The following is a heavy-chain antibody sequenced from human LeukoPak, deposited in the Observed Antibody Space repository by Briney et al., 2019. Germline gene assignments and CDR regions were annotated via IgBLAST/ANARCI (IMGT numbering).Heavy chain of an antibody. Sequence: ASVKVSCKASGYTFTSYGISWVRQAPGQGLEWMGWISAYNGNTNYAQKLQGRVTMTTDTSTSTAYMELRSLRSDDTAVYYCAGVWVAAALSGWFDPWGQGTLVTVSS. CDR1: GYTFTSYG. J-gene: IGHJ5*02. D-gene: IGHD6-13*01. CDR2: ISAYNGNT. V-gene: IGHV1-18*01. CDR3: AGVWVAAALSGWFDP.